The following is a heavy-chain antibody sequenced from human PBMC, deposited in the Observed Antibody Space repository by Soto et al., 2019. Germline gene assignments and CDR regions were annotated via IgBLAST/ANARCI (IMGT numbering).Heavy chain of an antibody. CDR1: GFTFSGRS. CDR3: ARGWFGPDV. CDR2: IDKVGTDS. J-gene: IGHJ6*03. V-gene: IGHV3-74*01. Sequence: EVQLVESGGGLVQPGGSLRLSCAASGFTFSGRSVHWVRQAPGKGLVWVSGIDKVGTDSTYADSVKGRFTSSRDNAKNTVYLQMNSLRVEGRAVYYCARGWFGPDVWGKGTTVTVSS. D-gene: IGHD3-10*01.